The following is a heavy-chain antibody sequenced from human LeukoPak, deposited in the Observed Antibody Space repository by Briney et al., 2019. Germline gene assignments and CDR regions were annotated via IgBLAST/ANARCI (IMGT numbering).Heavy chain of an antibody. CDR2: ISGSGAST. CDR3: AKDVGKWESLHFFDY. Sequence: GGSLRLSCAASGFTFSSYGMHWVRQAPGKGLEWISGISGSGASTYYADSVTGRFTISRDNSRNTLYLQMNSLRGDDTAVYYCAKDVGKWESLHFFDYWGQGTLVTVSS. V-gene: IGHV3-23*01. J-gene: IGHJ4*02. D-gene: IGHD1-26*01. CDR1: GFTFSSYG.